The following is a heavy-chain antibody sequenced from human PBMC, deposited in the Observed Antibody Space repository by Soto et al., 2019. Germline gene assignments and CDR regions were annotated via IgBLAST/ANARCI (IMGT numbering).Heavy chain of an antibody. V-gene: IGHV1-8*01. Sequence: QVQLVQSGAEVTKPGASVKVSCKASGYTFTSYDINCVRQATGQGLEWMGWMHPNSGNTGSAQKFQGRVTMTRNTSVSTAYMGRPSLRSADPALNYCAIGPVDSTHEIYFHCSSQGNIVTVSS. CDR3: AIGPVDSTHEIYFHC. CDR2: MHPNSGNT. D-gene: IGHD2-2*01. CDR1: GYTFTSYD. J-gene: IGHJ4*02.